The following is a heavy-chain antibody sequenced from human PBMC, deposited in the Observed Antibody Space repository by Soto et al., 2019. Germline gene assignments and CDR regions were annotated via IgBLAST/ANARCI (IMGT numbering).Heavy chain of an antibody. Sequence: EVQLVESGGGLIKPGGSLRLSCAASGFTFSSYSMNWVRQAPGKGLEWVSSISGSSSYIYYADSVKGRFTISRDNAKNSLYLQMNSLRAEDTAVYYCARASSGYDSDYFDYWGQGTLVTVSS. CDR2: ISGSSSYI. V-gene: IGHV3-21*01. D-gene: IGHD5-12*01. CDR3: ARASSGYDSDYFDY. CDR1: GFTFSSYS. J-gene: IGHJ4*02.